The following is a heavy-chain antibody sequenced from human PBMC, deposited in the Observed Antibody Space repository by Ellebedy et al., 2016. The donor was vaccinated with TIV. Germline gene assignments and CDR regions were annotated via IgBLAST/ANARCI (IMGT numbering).Heavy chain of an antibody. CDR1: GFTFSDYL. J-gene: IGHJ2*01. CDR2: INQDGSEK. D-gene: IGHD3-22*01. Sequence: GESLKISCAASGFTFSDYLMSWVRQAPGKGLEWVANINQDGSEKWYVDSVKGRFTISRDNAKNSLYLQMSSLRAEDTAVYYCARYSTGYYDVRHFDLWGRGTLVTVSS. CDR3: ARYSTGYYDVRHFDL. V-gene: IGHV3-7*01.